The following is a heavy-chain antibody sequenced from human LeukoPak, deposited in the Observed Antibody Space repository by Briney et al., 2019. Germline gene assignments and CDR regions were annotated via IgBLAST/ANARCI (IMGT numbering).Heavy chain of an antibody. Sequence: GGSLRLSCAASGFTFSSYAMSWVRQAPGKGLEWVSAISGSGGSTYYADSVKGRFTISRDNSKNTLYLQMNSLRAEDTAVYYCALRITMIVVVRKWGQGTLDTVSS. V-gene: IGHV3-23*01. CDR2: ISGSGGST. CDR3: ALRITMIVVVRK. J-gene: IGHJ4*02. D-gene: IGHD3-22*01. CDR1: GFTFSSYA.